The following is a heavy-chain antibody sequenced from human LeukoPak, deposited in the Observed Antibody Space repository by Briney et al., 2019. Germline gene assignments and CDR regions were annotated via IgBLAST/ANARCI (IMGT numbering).Heavy chain of an antibody. D-gene: IGHD3-22*01. V-gene: IGHV4-59*08. CDR1: GGSISNKY. J-gene: IGHJ3*02. CDR3: ARVPHSMIVVVNAFDI. CDR2: IYYSGST. Sequence: SETLSLTCTVSGGSISNKYWSWIRQPPGKGLEWIGYIYYSGSTNYNPSLKSRVTISVDTSKNQFSLKLSSVTAADTAVYYCARVPHSMIVVVNAFDIWGQGTMVTVSS.